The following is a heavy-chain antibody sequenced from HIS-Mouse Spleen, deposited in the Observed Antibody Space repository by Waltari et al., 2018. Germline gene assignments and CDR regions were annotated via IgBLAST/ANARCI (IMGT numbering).Heavy chain of an antibody. V-gene: IGHV1-2*02. CDR1: GYTFTGYY. J-gene: IGHJ3*02. Sequence: QVQLVQAGAAVTKPGASGNVSCKASGYTFTGYYLHRVRQAPGQGLEGMGWINPNSGGTNYAKKFQGRVTMTRDTSISTAYMELSRLRSDDTAVYYCARVGLGIAFDIWGQGTMVTVSS. CDR3: ARVGLGIAFDI. D-gene: IGHD7-27*01. CDR2: INPNSGGT.